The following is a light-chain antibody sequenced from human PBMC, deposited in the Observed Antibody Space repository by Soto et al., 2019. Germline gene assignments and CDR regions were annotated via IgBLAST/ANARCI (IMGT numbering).Light chain of an antibody. CDR3: QQSYYNPT. CDR1: QSVSNY. CDR2: DAS. J-gene: IGKJ1*01. V-gene: IGKV1-39*01. Sequence: DIQMTQSPSSLSASVGERVTITCRASQSVSNYLHWYQQKPGKAPNLLIYDASSLQSGVPSRFSGSGSGTDFTLTISSLQHEDFATYYCQQSYYNPTFGQGTKVEIK.